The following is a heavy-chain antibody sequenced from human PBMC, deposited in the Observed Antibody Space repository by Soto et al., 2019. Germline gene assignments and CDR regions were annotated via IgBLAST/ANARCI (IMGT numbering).Heavy chain of an antibody. CDR1: GGSISSFS. J-gene: IGHJ6*01. CDR3: ARETTVTTFGYRYTDV. Sequence: SETLSLTCTVSGGSISSFSWSWIREPPGKGLGWIGYIYNGGRTHYKHSLKGRGTISVDTPKNQVSLKMSSVPAADTAVYYCARETTVTTFGYRYTDVWGKGTTFPLS. D-gene: IGHD4-17*01. CDR2: IYNGGRT. V-gene: IGHV4-59*01.